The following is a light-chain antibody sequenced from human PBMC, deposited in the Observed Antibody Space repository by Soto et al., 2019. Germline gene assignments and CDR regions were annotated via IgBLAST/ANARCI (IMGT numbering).Light chain of an antibody. CDR2: SAS. CDR1: QTISTN. CDR3: QQARSFPLT. J-gene: IGKJ4*01. Sequence: DIQMTQSPSSLSASVGDTVTITCRATQTISTNLNWYQHKPGRAPKLLIYSASSLQNGAPSRFTGSGSGTDFTLTITSLQPDDTAIYYCQQARSFPLTFGGGTKVDIK. V-gene: IGKV1-39*01.